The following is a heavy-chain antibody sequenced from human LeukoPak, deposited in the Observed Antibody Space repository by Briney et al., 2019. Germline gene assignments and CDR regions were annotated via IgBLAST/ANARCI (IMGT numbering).Heavy chain of an antibody. J-gene: IGHJ5*02. D-gene: IGHD3-10*01. Sequence: SVKVSCKASGGTFSSYAISWVRQPPGQGLEWMGGIIPIFGTANYAQKFQGRVTITADESTSTAYMELSSLRSEDTAVYYCARSGITMVRGVITYNWFDPWGQGTLVTVS. CDR2: IIPIFGTA. CDR1: GGTFSSYA. V-gene: IGHV1-69*13. CDR3: ARSGITMVRGVITYNWFDP.